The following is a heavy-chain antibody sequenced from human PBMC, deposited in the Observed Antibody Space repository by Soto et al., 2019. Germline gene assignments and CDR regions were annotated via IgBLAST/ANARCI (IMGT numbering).Heavy chain of an antibody. Sequence: PSETLSLTCTVSGGSVSSGSYHWTWIRQPPGKGLEWIGYIYYSGSTNYNPSLKSRVTISVDTSKNQFSLKLSSVTAADTAVYYCARDNMRARDGMDVWGQGTRVTFSS. V-gene: IGHV4-61*01. CDR2: IYYSGST. D-gene: IGHD3-16*01. CDR3: ARDNMRARDGMDV. CDR1: GGSVSSGSYH. J-gene: IGHJ6*02.